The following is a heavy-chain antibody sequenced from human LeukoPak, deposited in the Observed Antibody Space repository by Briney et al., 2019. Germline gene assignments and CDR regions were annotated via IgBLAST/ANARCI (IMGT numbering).Heavy chain of an antibody. J-gene: IGHJ6*02. CDR2: IKEDGSEK. Sequence: GGSLRLSCAASGVTFSSYWMSWVRQAPGKGLEWVANIKEDGSEKYYVDSVKGRFTISRDNAKNSLYLQMNSLRAEDTAVYYCAKWQGGDSRTYYYYGMDVWGQGTTVTVSS. D-gene: IGHD3-22*01. CDR3: AKWQGGDSRTYYYYGMDV. CDR1: GVTFSSYW. V-gene: IGHV3-7*01.